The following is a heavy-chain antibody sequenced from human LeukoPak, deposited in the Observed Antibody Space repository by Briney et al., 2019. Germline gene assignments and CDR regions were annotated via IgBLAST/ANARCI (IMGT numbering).Heavy chain of an antibody. Sequence: GGSLRLSCAASGFTFSSYSMNWVRQAPGKGLEWVSSISSSSSYIYYADSVKGRFTISRDNSKNTLYLQMNSLRAEDTAVYYCAKATDSSGYWYYFDYWGQGTLVTVSS. CDR2: ISSSSSYI. CDR3: AKATDSSGYWYYFDY. D-gene: IGHD3-22*01. CDR1: GFTFSSYS. V-gene: IGHV3-21*04. J-gene: IGHJ4*02.